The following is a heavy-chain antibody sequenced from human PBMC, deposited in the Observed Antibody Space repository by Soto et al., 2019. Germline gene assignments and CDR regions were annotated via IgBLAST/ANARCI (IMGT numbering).Heavy chain of an antibody. V-gene: IGHV3-21*01. D-gene: IGHD2-15*01. CDR1: GFTFSSYS. Sequence: GSLRLSCAASGFTFSSYSMNWVRQAPGKGLEWVSSISSSSSYIYYADSVKGRFTISRDNAKNSLYLQMNSLRAEDTAVYYCARDPFPRYCSGGSCYSYWFDPWGQGTLVTVSS. CDR3: ARDPFPRYCSGGSCYSYWFDP. CDR2: ISSSSSYI. J-gene: IGHJ5*02.